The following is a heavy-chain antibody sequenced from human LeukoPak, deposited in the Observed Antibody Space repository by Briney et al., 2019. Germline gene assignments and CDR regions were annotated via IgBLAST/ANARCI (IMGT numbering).Heavy chain of an antibody. CDR2: IRYDGSNK. V-gene: IGHV3-30*02. D-gene: IGHD3-3*01. CDR1: GFTFSSYG. Sequence: GGSLRLSCAASGFTFSSYGMHWVRQAPGKGLEWVAFIRYDGSNKYYADSVKGRFTISRDNSKNTLYLQMNSLRAEDTAVYYCAEDLRFLEWFNYWGQGTLVTVSS. J-gene: IGHJ4*02. CDR3: AEDLRFLEWFNY.